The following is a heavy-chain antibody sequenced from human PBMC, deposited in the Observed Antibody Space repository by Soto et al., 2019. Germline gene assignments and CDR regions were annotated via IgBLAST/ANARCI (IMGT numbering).Heavy chain of an antibody. CDR1: GFTFSSSA. CDR2: IRDSGGTT. D-gene: IGHD1-1*01. J-gene: IGHJ4*02. V-gene: IGHV3-23*01. Sequence: GGSLRLSCAASGFTFSSSAMSWVRQAPGTGLEWVPLIRDSGGTTYYADSVKGRFTISRDNSKNTVYLQMNSLRAEDTAVYYCARNWNFDYWGQGTLVTVSS. CDR3: ARNWNFDY.